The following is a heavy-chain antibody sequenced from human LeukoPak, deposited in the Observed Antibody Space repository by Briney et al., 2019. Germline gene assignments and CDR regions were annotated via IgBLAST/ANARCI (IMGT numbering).Heavy chain of an antibody. J-gene: IGHJ4*02. CDR1: GFTFGSYA. Sequence: PGGSLRLSCAASGFTFGSYAMSWVRQSPGKAREWVSTMSGSGVSTYFADSVKGRFPISRDNSKTTLYLQMQRLRPEAAAVYYCAKDFYPPENYVIYFASWGQGTLVTVSS. V-gene: IGHV3-23*01. CDR2: MSGSGVST. CDR3: AKDFYPPENYVIYFAS. D-gene: IGHD1-7*01.